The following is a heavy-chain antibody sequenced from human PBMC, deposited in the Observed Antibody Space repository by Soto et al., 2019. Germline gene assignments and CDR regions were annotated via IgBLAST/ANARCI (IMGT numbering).Heavy chain of an antibody. J-gene: IGHJ6*02. CDR1: GDTFTSYY. CDR2: INPHGGST. V-gene: IGHV1-46*01. Sequence: ASVKVSCKAPGDTFTSYYLNWVRQAPGQGLEWMGVINPHGGSTKYAQKFQGRITMTRDTSRSTVYMELSRLRSEDTAVYFCARVRCFNGLCHTADYGMDVWGQGTTVTVSS. CDR3: ARVRCFNGLCHTADYGMDV. D-gene: IGHD2-8*01.